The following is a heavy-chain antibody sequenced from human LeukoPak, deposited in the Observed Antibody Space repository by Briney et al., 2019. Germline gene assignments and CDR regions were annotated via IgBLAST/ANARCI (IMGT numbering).Heavy chain of an antibody. V-gene: IGHV3-53*01. Sequence: GGSLRLSCAASGFTVSSNYMTWVRQAPGKGLEWVSVIYSGGGTYYADSVKGRFTISRDNSKNTLYLQMNNLRAEDTAVYYCARAGKAAAFDYWGQGTLVTVSS. CDR3: ARAGKAAAFDY. D-gene: IGHD2-15*01. CDR2: IYSGGGT. CDR1: GFTVSSNY. J-gene: IGHJ4*02.